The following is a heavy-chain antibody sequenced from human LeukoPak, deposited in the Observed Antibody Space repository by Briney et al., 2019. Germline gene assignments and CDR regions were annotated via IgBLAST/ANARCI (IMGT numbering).Heavy chain of an antibody. CDR2: INQSGTT. V-gene: IGHV4-34*01. Sequence: SETLSLTCAVYGVSFSGYYWSWIRQPPGKGLEWIGEINQSGTTNYNASLKSRVTISVDTSKNQFSLKLSPATAADTAVYYCAASRRAYETTVTTWSSIYFDHWGQGTLVTVSS. CDR1: GVSFSGYY. CDR3: AASRRAYETTVTTWSSIYFDH. D-gene: IGHD4-17*01. J-gene: IGHJ4*02.